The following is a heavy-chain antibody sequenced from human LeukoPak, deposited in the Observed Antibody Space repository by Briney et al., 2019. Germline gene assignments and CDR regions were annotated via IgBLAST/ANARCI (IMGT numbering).Heavy chain of an antibody. CDR1: GYTFTGYY. Sequence: ASVKVSCKASGYTFTGYYMHWVRQAPGQGLEWMGWINPNSGGTNYAQKFQGRVTMTRDTSISTAYMELSRLRSDDTAVYYCARTVVAATPDYNWVDPWGQGTLVTVSS. CDR3: ARTVVAATPDYNWVDP. D-gene: IGHD2-15*01. J-gene: IGHJ5*02. CDR2: INPNSGGT. V-gene: IGHV1-2*02.